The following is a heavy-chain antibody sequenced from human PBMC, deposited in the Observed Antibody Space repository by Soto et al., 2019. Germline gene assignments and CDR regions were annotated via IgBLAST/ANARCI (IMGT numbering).Heavy chain of an antibody. D-gene: IGHD2-15*01. Sequence: SQTLSLTCAISVDSVSSNSVTWNWISQSPSRGLEWLGRTYHRSKWYNDYAVSVKSRIIINPETSKNQISLQLNSVTPEDTAVYYCAREDRGAFDYWGQGALVSVSS. V-gene: IGHV6-1*01. CDR1: VDSVSSNSVT. CDR2: TYHRSKWYN. CDR3: AREDRGAFDY. J-gene: IGHJ4*02.